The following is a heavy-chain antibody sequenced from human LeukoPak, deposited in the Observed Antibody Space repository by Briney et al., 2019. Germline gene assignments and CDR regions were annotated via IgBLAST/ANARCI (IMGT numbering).Heavy chain of an antibody. CDR1: GGSISSYY. D-gene: IGHD3-22*01. CDR2: IYYSGST. CDR3: ARGGRYYDSSGYYPLFDY. J-gene: IGHJ4*02. V-gene: IGHV4-59*01. Sequence: PSETPSLTCTVSGGSISSYYWSWIRQPPGKGLEWIGYIYYSGSTNYNPSLKSRVTISVDTSKNQFSLKLSSVTAADTAVYYCARGGRYYDSSGYYPLFDYWGQGTLVTVSS.